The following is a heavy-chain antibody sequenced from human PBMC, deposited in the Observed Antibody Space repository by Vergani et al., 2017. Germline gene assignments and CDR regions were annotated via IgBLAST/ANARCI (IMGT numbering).Heavy chain of an antibody. J-gene: IGHJ5*02. V-gene: IGHV4-4*07. D-gene: IGHD3-22*01. CDR2: IYTSGST. CDR3: ARLGRYYYDSSGYYRGPFDP. CDR1: GGSISSYY. Sequence: QVQLQESGPGLVKPSETLSLTCTVSGGSISSYYWSWIRQPAGKGLEWIGRIYTSGSTNYNPSLKSRVTMSVDTSKNQFSLKLSSVTAADTAVYYCARLGRYYYDSSGYYRGPFDPWGQGTLVTVSS.